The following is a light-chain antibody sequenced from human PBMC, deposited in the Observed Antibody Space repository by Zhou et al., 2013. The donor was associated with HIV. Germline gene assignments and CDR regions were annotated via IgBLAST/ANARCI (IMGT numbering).Light chain of an antibody. Sequence: DVVMTQSPLSLPVTPGEPASISCRSSQSLLHRNGYNYLDWYLQKPGQSPQLLIYLGSNRASGVPDRFSGSGSGTEFTLTISSLQPEDFATYYCQQANSFPWTFGQGTKVEV. CDR2: LGS. J-gene: IGKJ1*01. CDR1: QSLLHRNGYNY. CDR3: QQANSFPWT. V-gene: IGKV2-28*01.